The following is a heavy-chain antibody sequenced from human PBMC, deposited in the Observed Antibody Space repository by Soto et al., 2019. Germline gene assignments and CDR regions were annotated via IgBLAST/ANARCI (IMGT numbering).Heavy chain of an antibody. D-gene: IGHD4-17*01. CDR3: AKATAVTTRLFFDS. V-gene: IGHV3-23*01. CDR1: GFTFSSYA. CDR2: ISGSGGST. Sequence: EVQLLESGGGLVQPGGSLRLSCAASGFTFSSYAMSWVRQAPGKGLEWVSGISGSGGSTYYADSVKGRFTISRDNSKNTLSLQMNSLRGEDTAVYYCAKATAVTTRLFFDSWGQGTLVAVSS. J-gene: IGHJ4*02.